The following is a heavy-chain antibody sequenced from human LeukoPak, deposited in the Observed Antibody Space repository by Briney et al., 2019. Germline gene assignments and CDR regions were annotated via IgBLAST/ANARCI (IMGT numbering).Heavy chain of an antibody. CDR2: INHSGST. J-gene: IGHJ4*02. D-gene: IGHD5-24*01. CDR1: GGSFSGYY. Sequence: PSETLSLTCAAYGGSFSGYYWSWIRQPPGRGLEWIGEINHSGSTNYNPSLKSRVTISVDTSKNQFSLKLSSVTAADTAVCYCARRQVEMATILGRRKYYFDYWGQGTLVTVSS. CDR3: ARRQVEMATILGRRKYYFDY. V-gene: IGHV4-34*01.